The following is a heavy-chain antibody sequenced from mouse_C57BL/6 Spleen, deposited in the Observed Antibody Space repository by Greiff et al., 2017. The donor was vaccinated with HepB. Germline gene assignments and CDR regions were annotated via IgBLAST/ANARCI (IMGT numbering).Heavy chain of an antibody. CDR1: GYTFTDYN. CDR2: INPNNGGT. V-gene: IGHV1-18*01. D-gene: IGHD1-1*01. Sequence: VQLKQSGPELVKPGASVKIPCKASGYTFTDYNMDWVKQSHGKSLEWIGDINPNNGGTIYNQKFKGKATLTVDKSSSTAYMELRSLTSEDTAVYYCAKAYYGSWYFDVWGTGTTVTVSS. J-gene: IGHJ1*03. CDR3: AKAYYGSWYFDV.